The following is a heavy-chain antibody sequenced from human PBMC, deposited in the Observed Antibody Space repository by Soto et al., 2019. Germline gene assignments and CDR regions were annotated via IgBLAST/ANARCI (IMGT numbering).Heavy chain of an antibody. CDR3: ARDFAVVPLGDDAFDI. Sequence: QVQLVQSGAEVKKPGASVKVSCKASGYTFTSYGISWVRQAPGQGLEWMGWISAYNGNTNYAQKLQGIVTMTTDTSTSTAYMELRSLRSDDTAVYYCARDFAVVPLGDDAFDIWGQGTMVTVSS. CDR2: ISAYNGNT. V-gene: IGHV1-18*01. J-gene: IGHJ3*02. CDR1: GYTFTSYG. D-gene: IGHD1-26*01.